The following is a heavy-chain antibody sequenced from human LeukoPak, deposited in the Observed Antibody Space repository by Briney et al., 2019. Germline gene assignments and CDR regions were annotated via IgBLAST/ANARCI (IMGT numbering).Heavy chain of an antibody. Sequence: GASVKVSCKVSGYTLTELSMHWVRQAPGKGLEWMGGFDPEDGETIYAQKFPGRVTMTEDTSTDTAYMELSSLRSEDTAVYYCATAHARTGYCSGGSCYPFDYWGQGTLVTVSS. CDR1: GYTLTELS. CDR2: FDPEDGET. V-gene: IGHV1-24*01. CDR3: ATAHARTGYCSGGSCYPFDY. D-gene: IGHD2-15*01. J-gene: IGHJ4*02.